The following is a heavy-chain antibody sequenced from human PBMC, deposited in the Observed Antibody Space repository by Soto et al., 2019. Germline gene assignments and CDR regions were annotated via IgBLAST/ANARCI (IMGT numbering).Heavy chain of an antibody. Sequence: EVQLLESGGGLVQPGGSLRLSCAASGFTFNNYAMPWVRQAPGKGLEWVSAISGGGDTTSYADPVNGRFTVSRDGSKNTLYLQRGSLRAEDTALYCCAKGRGGSGSRTPRVDFWGQGTLVTVSS. CDR1: GFTFNNYA. J-gene: IGHJ4*02. V-gene: IGHV3-23*01. D-gene: IGHD2-15*01. CDR2: ISGGGDTT. CDR3: AKGRGGSGSRTPRVDF.